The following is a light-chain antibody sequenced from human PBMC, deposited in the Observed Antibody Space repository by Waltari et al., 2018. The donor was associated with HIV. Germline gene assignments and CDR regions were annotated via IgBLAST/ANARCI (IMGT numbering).Light chain of an antibody. J-gene: IGLJ2*01. Sequence: TIACSGTNRDISASEYVPRYQQHPDKDPHLLICVVLYVPSGVSNRFSGSKSGNTASLTISGLQAEDEAVYSCSSYTTTSTILFGGGTKLTVL. CDR3: SSYTTTSTIL. V-gene: IGLV2-14*01. CDR1: NRDISASEY. CDR2: VVL.